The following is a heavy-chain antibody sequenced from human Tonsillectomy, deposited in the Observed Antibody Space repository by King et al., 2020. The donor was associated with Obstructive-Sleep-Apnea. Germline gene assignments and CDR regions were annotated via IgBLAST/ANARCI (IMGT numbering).Heavy chain of an antibody. CDR3: AREGYCSSTSCSVDTFNI. D-gene: IGHD2-2*01. V-gene: IGHV3-48*01. CDR1: GFTFSRYS. CDR2: ISSSSSTL. Sequence: VQLVESGGGLVQPGGSLRLSCAASGFTFSRYSMNWVRQAPGKGLEWVSYISSSSSTLYYADSAKGRFTISRDNAKNSLFLQMNSLRVEDTAAYYCAREGYCSSTSCSVDTFNIWGQGTMVTVSS. J-gene: IGHJ3*02.